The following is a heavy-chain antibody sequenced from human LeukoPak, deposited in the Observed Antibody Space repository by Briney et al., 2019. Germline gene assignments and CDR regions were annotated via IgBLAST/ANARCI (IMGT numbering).Heavy chain of an antibody. Sequence: HPGGSLRLSCAASGFTFSSSWMSWVRQAPGKGLEWVGFIRSKAYGGTTEYAASVKGRFTISRDDSKSIAYLQMNSLKTEDTAVYYCTRVVEWLVRGIDYWGQGTLVTVSS. CDR1: GFTFSSSW. CDR2: IRSKAYGGTT. D-gene: IGHD6-19*01. J-gene: IGHJ4*02. CDR3: TRVVEWLVRGIDY. V-gene: IGHV3-49*04.